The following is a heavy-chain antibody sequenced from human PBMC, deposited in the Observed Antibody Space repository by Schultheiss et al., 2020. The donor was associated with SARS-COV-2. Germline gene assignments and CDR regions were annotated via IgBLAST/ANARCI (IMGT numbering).Heavy chain of an antibody. D-gene: IGHD6-19*01. CDR2: ISGSGGST. CDR1: GFTFSSYA. Sequence: GGSLRLSCAASGFTFSSYAMSWVRQAPGKGLEWVSAISGSGGSTYYADSVKGRFTISRDNSKNTLYLQMNSLRAEDTAVYYCARDIKSSGWYKYYFDYWGQGTLVTVSS. CDR3: ARDIKSSGWYKYYFDY. V-gene: IGHV3-23*01. J-gene: IGHJ4*02.